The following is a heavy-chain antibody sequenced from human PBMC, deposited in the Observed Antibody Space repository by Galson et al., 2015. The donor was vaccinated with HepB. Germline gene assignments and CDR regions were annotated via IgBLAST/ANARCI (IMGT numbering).Heavy chain of an antibody. Sequence: CAISGDSVSSDSASWNWIRQSPSRGLEWLGRTYYRSKWHNDYAVSVKGRITIIADTSKNQISLHLNSVSPEDTAVYYCARVPLLFVDAVGYDAFDIWGQGTLVIVSS. D-gene: IGHD3-22*01. V-gene: IGHV6-1*01. J-gene: IGHJ3*02. CDR1: GDSVSSDSAS. CDR2: TYYRSKWHN. CDR3: ARVPLLFVDAVGYDAFDI.